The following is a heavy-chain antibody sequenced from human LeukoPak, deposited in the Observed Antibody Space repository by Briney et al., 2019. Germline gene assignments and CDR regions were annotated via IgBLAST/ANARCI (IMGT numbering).Heavy chain of an antibody. Sequence: PGGSLRLSCAASGFTFSSYGMSWVRQAPGKGLEWISYISSSGSTIYYADSVRGRFTISRDNARNSLYLQVNSLTAEDTALYYCAKVAVGRSYYYMDVWGKGTTVTISS. CDR1: GFTFSSYG. V-gene: IGHV3-48*01. J-gene: IGHJ6*03. CDR3: AKVAVGRSYYYMDV. CDR2: ISSSGSTI. D-gene: IGHD6-19*01.